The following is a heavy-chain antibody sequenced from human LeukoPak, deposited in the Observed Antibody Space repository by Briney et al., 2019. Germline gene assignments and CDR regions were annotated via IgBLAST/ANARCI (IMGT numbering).Heavy chain of an antibody. CDR3: AKLTRGYCSSTACPNWLDP. CDR2: ISYCGGTT. V-gene: IGHV3-23*01. J-gene: IGHJ5*02. Sequence: PGGSLRLSCAASGFTFSNYAMTWVRHAPGEGLQWVSAISYCGGTTYYEDSVKGRFTISRDNSKNTLSLQMNCLRAGDTAIYYCAKLTRGYCSSTACPNWLDPWGQGTLVTVSS. D-gene: IGHD2-2*01. CDR1: GFTFSNYA.